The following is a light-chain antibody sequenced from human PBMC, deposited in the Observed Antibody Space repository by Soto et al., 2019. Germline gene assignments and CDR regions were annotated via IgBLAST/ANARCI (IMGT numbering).Light chain of an antibody. CDR1: QSISSW. J-gene: IGKJ1*01. CDR3: QQYNSYST. Sequence: DIQMTQSPSTLSASVGDRVTITCRASQSISSWLAWYQQKPGKAPKLLIYDASSLERGVPSRFSGSGSWTEFTLTISSLQTDDFATYYCQQYNSYSTFGQGTKVEIK. CDR2: DAS. V-gene: IGKV1-5*01.